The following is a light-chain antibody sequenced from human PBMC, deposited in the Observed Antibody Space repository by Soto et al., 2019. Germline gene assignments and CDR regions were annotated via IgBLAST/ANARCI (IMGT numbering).Light chain of an antibody. CDR3: SSYTSSVYV. J-gene: IGLJ1*01. Sequence: QSGLTQPPSVSGSPGQSVTISCTGTSSDVGSYNRVSWYQQPPGTAPKLMIYEVSNRPSGVPDRFSGSKSGNTASLTISGLQAEDEADYYCSSYTSSVYVFGTGTKVTVL. V-gene: IGLV2-18*02. CDR1: SSDVGSYNR. CDR2: EVS.